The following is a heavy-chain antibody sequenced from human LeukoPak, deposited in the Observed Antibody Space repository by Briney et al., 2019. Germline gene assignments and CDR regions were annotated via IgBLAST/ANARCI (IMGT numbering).Heavy chain of an antibody. V-gene: IGHV4-38-2*02. CDR3: ARAGYGDSDFDY. J-gene: IGHJ4*02. CDR2: IYHSGST. CDR1: GYSISSGYF. D-gene: IGHD4-17*01. Sequence: SDTLSLTCTVSGYSISSGYFWGWIRQPPGKGLGWIGSIYHSGSTHYSPSLKSRVTISVDTSKNQFSLKLSSVTAADTAVYYCARAGYGDSDFDYWGQGTLVTVSS.